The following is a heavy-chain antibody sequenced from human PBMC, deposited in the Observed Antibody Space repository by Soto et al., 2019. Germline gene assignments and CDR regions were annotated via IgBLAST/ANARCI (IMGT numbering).Heavy chain of an antibody. Sequence: PGGSLRLSCAASGFTFSSYAMSWVRQAPGKGLEWVSAISGSGGSTYYADSVRGRFTISRDNSKNTLYLQMNSLRAKDTAVYYCGAVAGRYYYYGMDVWGQGTTVIVSS. V-gene: IGHV3-23*01. CDR2: ISGSGGST. D-gene: IGHD6-19*01. J-gene: IGHJ6*02. CDR1: GFTFSSYA. CDR3: GAVAGRYYYYGMDV.